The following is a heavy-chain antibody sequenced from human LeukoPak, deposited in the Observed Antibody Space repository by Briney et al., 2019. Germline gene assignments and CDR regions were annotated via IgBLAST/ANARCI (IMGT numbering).Heavy chain of an antibody. CDR1: GFTFSSYA. CDR3: ASSLGSNSRRGGYFDY. J-gene: IGHJ4*02. V-gene: IGHV3-23*01. CDR2: ISGTIGST. D-gene: IGHD4-23*01. Sequence: PGGSLRLSCAASGFTFSSYAMSWVRQAPGKGLEWVSTISGTIGSTYYADSVKGRFTISRDNSKNTLYLQMNSLRAEDTAVYFCASSLGSNSRRGGYFDYWGQGTLVTVSS.